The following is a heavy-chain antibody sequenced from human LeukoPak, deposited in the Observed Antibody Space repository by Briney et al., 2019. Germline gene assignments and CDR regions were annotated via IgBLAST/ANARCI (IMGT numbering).Heavy chain of an antibody. CDR2: IYSSGSA. CDR1: GGSISSYY. V-gene: IGHV4-4*07. Sequence: SETLSLTCTVSGGSISSYYWSWIRQPAGKGLEWLGRIYSSGSANYSPSLKSRVTMSVGTSKNQFSLKLRSVTAADTAVYYCARGTDGDYVDYWGQGTLVTVSS. CDR3: ARGTDGDYVDY. D-gene: IGHD4-17*01. J-gene: IGHJ4*02.